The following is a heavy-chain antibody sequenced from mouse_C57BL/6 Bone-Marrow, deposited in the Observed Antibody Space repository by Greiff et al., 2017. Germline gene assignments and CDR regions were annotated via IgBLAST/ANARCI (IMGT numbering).Heavy chain of an antibody. CDR3: ARNERLRAWFAY. J-gene: IGHJ3*01. CDR1: GYTFTSYW. Sequence: VQLQQPGTELVKPGASVKLSCKASGYTFTSYWMHWVKQRPGQGLEWIGNINPSNGGTNYNEKFKSKATLTVDKSSSTAYMQRRSLTSEDSAVYYCARNERLRAWFAYWGQGTLVTVSA. CDR2: INPSNGGT. V-gene: IGHV1-53*01. D-gene: IGHD2-4*01.